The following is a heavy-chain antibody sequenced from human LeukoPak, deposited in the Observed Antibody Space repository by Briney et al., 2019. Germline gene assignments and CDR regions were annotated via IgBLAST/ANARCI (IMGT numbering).Heavy chain of an antibody. Sequence: PGGSLRLSCAASGFIFDDYAMNWVRQAPGKGLEWVSLISWDGVSTYYADSMKGRFTISRDNSKNSLYLQLNSLRAEDTALYYCAKDKAIAVAGTNTEDTLDSWGQGTLVTVSS. D-gene: IGHD6-19*01. CDR3: AKDKAIAVAGTNTEDTLDS. J-gene: IGHJ4*02. V-gene: IGHV3-43D*03. CDR1: GFIFDDYA. CDR2: ISWDGVST.